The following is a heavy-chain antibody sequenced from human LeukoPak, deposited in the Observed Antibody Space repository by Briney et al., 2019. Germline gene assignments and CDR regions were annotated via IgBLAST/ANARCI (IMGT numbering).Heavy chain of an antibody. CDR3: AKALDYGDRGEIDY. CDR2: VSPYNGDT. D-gene: IGHD4-17*01. V-gene: IGHV1-18*01. CDR1: GYTFINYA. Sequence: ASVKVSCKASGYTFINYAIHWVRQAPGQGLEWMGWVSPYNGDTKYAQNHQGRVTMTTDTSTTTAHMELRSLTSDDTAVYYCAKALDYGDRGEIDYWGQGTLVTVSS. J-gene: IGHJ4*02.